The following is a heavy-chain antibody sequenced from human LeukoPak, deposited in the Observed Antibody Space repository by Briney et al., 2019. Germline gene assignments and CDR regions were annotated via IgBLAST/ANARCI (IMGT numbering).Heavy chain of an antibody. V-gene: IGHV3-9*01. CDR3: ARDRVNIVVVSASEY. D-gene: IGHD2-21*01. CDR1: GFTFDDYA. CDR2: ISWNSGSI. J-gene: IGHJ4*02. Sequence: GRSLRLSCAASGFTFDDYAMHWVRQAPGKGLEWVSGISWNSGSIGYADSVKGRFTIPRDNAKNSLYLQMNSLRAEDTAVYYCARDRVNIVVVSASEYWGQGTLVSVSS.